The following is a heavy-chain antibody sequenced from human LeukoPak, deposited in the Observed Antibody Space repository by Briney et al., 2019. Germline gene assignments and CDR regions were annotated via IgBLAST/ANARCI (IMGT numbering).Heavy chain of an antibody. Sequence: GGSLRLSCAASGFTFSSYAMSWVRQAPGKGLEWVAVISHDGTNKYYADSVKGRFTMSRDNSKNTLFLQMNSLRAEDTAVYYCAKGAVVGATLSRGAFDIWGQGTMVTISS. CDR2: ISHDGTNK. CDR3: AKGAVVGATLSRGAFDI. V-gene: IGHV3-30*18. D-gene: IGHD1-26*01. CDR1: GFTFSSYA. J-gene: IGHJ3*02.